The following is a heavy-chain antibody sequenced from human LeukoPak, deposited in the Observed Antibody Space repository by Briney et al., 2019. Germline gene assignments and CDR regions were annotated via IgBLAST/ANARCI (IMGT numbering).Heavy chain of an antibody. J-gene: IGHJ2*01. V-gene: IGHV3-20*04. CDR3: ARGLSRRYNWNWYFDL. CDR1: GFTFDDYG. Sequence: RPGGSLRLSCAATGFTFDDYGVSWVRQGPGKGLEWVSGINWNGRSTGYADSVKGRFTISRDNAKNSLYLQMNSLRADDTALYYRARGLSRRYNWNWYFDLWGRGALVSVSS. CDR2: INWNGRST. D-gene: IGHD1-1*01.